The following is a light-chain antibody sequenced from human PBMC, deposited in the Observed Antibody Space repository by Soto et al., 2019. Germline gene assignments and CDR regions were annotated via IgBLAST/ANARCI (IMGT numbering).Light chain of an antibody. CDR3: QQANSFPST. CDR1: QTISSW. CDR2: AAS. J-gene: IGKJ5*01. V-gene: IGKV1-12*01. Sequence: DVQMTQSPSTLSASVGDRVTISCRASQTISSWLAWYQQKPGKAPKLLIYAASSLQSGVPSRFSGSGSGTDFTLTISSLQPEDFATYYCQQANSFPSTFGQGTLLEIK.